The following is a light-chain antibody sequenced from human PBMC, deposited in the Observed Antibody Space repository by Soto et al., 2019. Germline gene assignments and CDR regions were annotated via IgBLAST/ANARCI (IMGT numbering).Light chain of an antibody. Sequence: EIVLTQSPATLSVSPGESAALSCRASQSVRTKLAWYQQRPGQAPRLLIYGASTRATGIPARFSGSGSGTEFTLIITSLQSEDCGVYYCQQHNNWPPNTFGQGTRLEI. V-gene: IGKV3-15*01. CDR1: QSVRTK. CDR2: GAS. CDR3: QQHNNWPPNT. J-gene: IGKJ5*01.